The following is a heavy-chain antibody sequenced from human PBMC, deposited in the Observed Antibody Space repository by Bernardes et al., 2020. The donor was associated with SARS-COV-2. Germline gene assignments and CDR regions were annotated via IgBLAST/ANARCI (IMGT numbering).Heavy chain of an antibody. CDR2: ISSSSSYI. CDR3: ARGPESTITIFGVVTRYGMDV. Sequence: GGSLRLSCAASGFTFSSFSMNWVRQAPGKGLEWVSSISSSSSYIYYADSVKGRFTISRDNAKNSLYLQMNSLRAEDTAVYYCARGPESTITIFGVVTRYGMDVWGQGTTVPVSS. D-gene: IGHD3-3*01. V-gene: IGHV3-21*01. CDR1: GFTFSSFS. J-gene: IGHJ6*02.